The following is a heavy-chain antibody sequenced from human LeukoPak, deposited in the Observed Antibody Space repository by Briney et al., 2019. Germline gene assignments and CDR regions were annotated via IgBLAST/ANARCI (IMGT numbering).Heavy chain of an antibody. CDR2: IYNSGSV. CDR3: ARLGSYFDY. CDR1: APSPTSYY. J-gene: IGHJ4*02. Sequence: SQTLSLTSTVSAPSPTSYYWSWIRQPHGKGLHWIGYIYNSGSVNYNHALKSRVTISVDTSKNQFSLNLSSVTAADTAVYYCARLGSYFDYWGQGTQVTVSS. V-gene: IGHV4-59*08.